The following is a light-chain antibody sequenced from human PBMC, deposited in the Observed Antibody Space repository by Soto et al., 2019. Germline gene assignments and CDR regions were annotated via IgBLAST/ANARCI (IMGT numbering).Light chain of an antibody. J-gene: IGLJ2*01. CDR2: YDS. CDR1: NIGSKS. V-gene: IGLV3-21*04. Sequence: SYELTQPPSVSVAPGKTARITCGGNNIGSKSVHWYQKKPGQAPVLVIYYDSDRPSGIPERFSGSNSGNTATLTISRVEAGDEADYYCQVWDSSSDRDVVFGGGTKRTVL. CDR3: QVWDSSSDRDVV.